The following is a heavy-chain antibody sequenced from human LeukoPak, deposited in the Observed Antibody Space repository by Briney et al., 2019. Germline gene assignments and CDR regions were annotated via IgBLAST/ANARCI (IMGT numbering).Heavy chain of an antibody. CDR1: GGSFTIYS. D-gene: IGHD4-11*01. V-gene: IGHV4-34*01. CDR2: ISPSGNT. J-gene: IGHJ4*02. CDR3: TRRVRSADYRLDY. Sequence: SETLSLTCAVYGGSFTIYSWTWIRQPPGKSLEWVGEISPSGNTQYNPSLKSRVTISLDASKSQFYLKLNSVTAADTAVYYCTRRVRSADYRLDYWGQGTLVTVSS.